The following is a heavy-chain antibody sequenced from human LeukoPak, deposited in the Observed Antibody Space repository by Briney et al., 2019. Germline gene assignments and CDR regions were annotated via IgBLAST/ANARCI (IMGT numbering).Heavy chain of an antibody. J-gene: IGHJ4*02. CDR2: VNSNDRP. Sequence: PEGSLRLSCAASGFNFSNYAMTWVRQAPGKGLEWVSTVNSNDRPYYADSVKGRFTISRDNSKNTQYLQMNTLRVEDTALYYCAKARAAVVEAAINYWGQGILVTVSP. CDR3: AKARAAVVEAAINY. V-gene: IGHV3-23*01. CDR1: GFNFSNYA. D-gene: IGHD2-15*01.